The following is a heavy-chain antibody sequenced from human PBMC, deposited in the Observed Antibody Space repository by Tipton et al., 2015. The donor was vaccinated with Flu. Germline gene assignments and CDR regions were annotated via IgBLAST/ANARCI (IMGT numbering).Heavy chain of an antibody. CDR2: IYYAGGI. CDR3: ARHGKDTGDYLASFDI. CDR1: GGSISSYY. D-gene: IGHD7-27*01. Sequence: TLSLTCTVSGGSISSYYWSWIRQSPGKGLEWIAYIYYAGGINYNPSLKSRATISVDKPRNQFSLKLSAVTAADTAVYYCARHGKDTGDYLASFDIWGQGTMVTVSS. J-gene: IGHJ3*02. V-gene: IGHV4-59*08.